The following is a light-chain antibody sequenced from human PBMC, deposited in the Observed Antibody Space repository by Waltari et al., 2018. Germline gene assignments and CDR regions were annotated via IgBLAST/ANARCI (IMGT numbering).Light chain of an antibody. Sequence: DIVMTQTPLPLPITPGEPASISCRSSQSLLHSNGNTYLHWYLQKPGQSPQLLIYGGSNRASGVPDRFSGSGSGTDFILKISKVEAGDVGVYYCVQAIAFPLTFGGGTKVEIK. J-gene: IGKJ4*01. V-gene: IGKV2-40*01. CDR3: VQAIAFPLT. CDR1: QSLLHSNGNTY. CDR2: GGS.